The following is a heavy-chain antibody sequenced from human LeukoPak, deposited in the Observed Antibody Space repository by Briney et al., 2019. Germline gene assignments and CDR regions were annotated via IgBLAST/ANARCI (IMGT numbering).Heavy chain of an antibody. CDR1: GFTFSDAW. V-gene: IGHV3-23*01. J-gene: IGHJ4*02. CDR3: AKDRYYGSGSYYRGPLFDY. Sequence: GGSLRLSCAASGFTFSDAWMSWVRQAPGKGLEWVSGISGSGGTTYYADSVKDRFSISRDNYKNTLYLQLNSLRAEDTAVYYCAKDRYYGSGSYYRGPLFDYWGQGTQVTVSS. CDR2: ISGSGGTT. D-gene: IGHD3-10*01.